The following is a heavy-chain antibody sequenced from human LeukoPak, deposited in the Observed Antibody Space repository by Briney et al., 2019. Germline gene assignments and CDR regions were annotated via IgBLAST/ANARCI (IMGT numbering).Heavy chain of an antibody. J-gene: IGHJ4*02. CDR3: ARHDYYGSGSYFH. Sequence: SETLSLTCAVYGGSFSGYYWSWIRQPPGKGLEWIGEINHSGSTNYNPSLKSRVTISVDTSKNQFSLKLSSVTAADTAVYYCARHDYYGSGSYFHWRQRTLVTVSS. CDR2: INHSGST. CDR1: GGSFSGYY. V-gene: IGHV4-34*01. D-gene: IGHD3-10*01.